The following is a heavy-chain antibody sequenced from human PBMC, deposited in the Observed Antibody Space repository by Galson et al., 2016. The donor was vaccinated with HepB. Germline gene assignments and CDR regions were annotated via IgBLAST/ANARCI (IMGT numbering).Heavy chain of an antibody. CDR2: IKPDGSGK. CDR3: VRDISSSHFDL. CDR1: GFTFSSNW. Sequence: SLRLSCAASGFTFSSNWMGWVRQSPGKGLEWVGNIKPDGSGKYYADSVKGRFTISRDNARNSLYLQMSSLRAEDTAIYYCVRDISSSHFDLWGRGTPVTVTS. J-gene: IGHJ2*01. D-gene: IGHD2-2*01. V-gene: IGHV3-7*03.